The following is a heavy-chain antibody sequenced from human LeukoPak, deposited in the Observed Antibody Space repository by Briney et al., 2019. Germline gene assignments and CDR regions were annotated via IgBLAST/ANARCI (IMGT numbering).Heavy chain of an antibody. CDR2: ISGSGGST. CDR3: AKGGGYCTSTSCYFTTGY. J-gene: IGHJ4*02. Sequence: QAGGSLRLSCAASGFTFSSYAMSWVRQAPGKGLEWVSAISGSGGSTYYADSVKGRFTISRDNSKNTLYLQMNSLRAEDTAVYYCAKGGGYCTSTSCYFTTGYWGQGTLVTVSS. D-gene: IGHD2-2*03. V-gene: IGHV3-23*01. CDR1: GFTFSSYA.